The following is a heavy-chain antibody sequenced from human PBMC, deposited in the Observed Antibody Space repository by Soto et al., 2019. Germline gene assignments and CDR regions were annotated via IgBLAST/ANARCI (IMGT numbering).Heavy chain of an antibody. J-gene: IGHJ6*02. Sequence: KAGGSLRLSCAASGFTFSNAWMSWVRQAPGKGLEWVGRIKSKTDGGTTDYAAPVKGRFTISRDDSKNTLYLQMNSLKTEDTAVYYCTTDGGYDSSSPYYYYGMDVRGQGTTVTVSS. V-gene: IGHV3-15*01. CDR2: IKSKTDGGTT. CDR1: GFTFSNAW. CDR3: TTDGGYDSSSPYYYYGMDV. D-gene: IGHD6-6*01.